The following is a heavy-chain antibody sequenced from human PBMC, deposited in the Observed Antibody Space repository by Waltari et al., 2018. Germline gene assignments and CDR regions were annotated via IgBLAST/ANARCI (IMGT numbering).Heavy chain of an antibody. J-gene: IGHJ4*02. CDR2: ISGGSDNT. D-gene: IGHD3-10*01. CDR1: RFTFRPYG. CDR3: AECRGVRGVIPFDY. V-gene: IGHV3-23*04. Sequence: EVQLVESGGGLVQPGGSLRRSCTASRFTFRPYGMSWVRQAPGKGLEWVSAISGGSDNTHYADSVKGRFTISRDNSKNTLYLQMNSLRADDTAVYYCAECRGVRGVIPFDYWGQGTLVTVSS.